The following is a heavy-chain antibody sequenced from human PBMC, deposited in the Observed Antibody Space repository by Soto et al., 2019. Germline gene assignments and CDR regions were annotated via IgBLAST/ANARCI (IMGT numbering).Heavy chain of an antibody. V-gene: IGHV5-51*01. D-gene: IGHD5-18*01. J-gene: IGHJ6*02. CDR3: ARLVPGSYGYYYYYGLDV. CDR1: GYSFTSDW. CDR2: IYPGDSDT. Sequence: PGESLKISCKGSGYSFTSDWIGWVRQMPGKGLEWMGIIYPGDSDTRYSPSFQGQVTISADKSISTAYLQWSSLKASDTAMYYCARLVPGSYGYYYYYGLDVWGQGTTVTVSS.